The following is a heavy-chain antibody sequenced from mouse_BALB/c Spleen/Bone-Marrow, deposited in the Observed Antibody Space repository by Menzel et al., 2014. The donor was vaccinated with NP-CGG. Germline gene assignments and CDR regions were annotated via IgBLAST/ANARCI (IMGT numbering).Heavy chain of an antibody. J-gene: IGHJ2*01. CDR2: ISSGGGST. V-gene: IGHV5-12-1*01. CDR3: ARHRYYFDY. CDR1: GFAFSSYD. Sequence: EVQVVESGGGLVRPGGSLKLSCAASGFAFSSYDMSWVRQTPGKRLEWVAYISSGGGSTYYPDTVKGRFTISRDNAKNTLYLQMSSLKSEGTAMYYCARHRYYFDYWGQGTTLTVSS.